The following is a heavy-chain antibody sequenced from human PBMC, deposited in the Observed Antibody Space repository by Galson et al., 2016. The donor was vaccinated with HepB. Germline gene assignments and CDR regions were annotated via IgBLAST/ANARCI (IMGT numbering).Heavy chain of an antibody. V-gene: IGHV3-23*01. D-gene: IGHD6-19*01. Sequence: ADSVKGRFTISRDNSRNTLFLQMNSLRAEDTALYYCARIEGHSTGWYYAYWGQGTLVSVSS. J-gene: IGHJ4*02. CDR3: ARIEGHSTGWYYAY.